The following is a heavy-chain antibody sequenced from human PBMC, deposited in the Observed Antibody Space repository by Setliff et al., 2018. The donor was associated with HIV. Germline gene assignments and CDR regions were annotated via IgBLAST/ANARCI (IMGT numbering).Heavy chain of an antibody. D-gene: IGHD1-26*01. CDR1: GFTFDNVD. CDR2: ISKNSFSI. J-gene: IGHJ4*02. Sequence: PSETLSLSCAASGFTFDNVDMNWVRQAPGKGLEWVSSISKNSFSIYYTDSVKGRFTVSRDNSRDTLYLQMNSLRAEDTAVYYCATGRLRATSPFDNWGQGTLVTVSS. CDR3: ATGRLRATSPFDN. V-gene: IGHV3-23*01.